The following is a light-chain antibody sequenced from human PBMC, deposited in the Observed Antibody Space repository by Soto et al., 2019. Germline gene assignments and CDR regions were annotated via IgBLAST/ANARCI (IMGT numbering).Light chain of an antibody. CDR3: QQYNDWPPT. J-gene: IGKJ5*01. V-gene: IGKV3D-15*01. Sequence: EIVRTPSPATLSVSTRERATLSFRASQSVSSSLAWYQQKPGQAPRLLIYGASTRATGIPAKFSGSGSGTEFTLTISSLQSEDFALYYCQQYNDWPPTFGQGTRLEI. CDR2: GAS. CDR1: QSVSSS.